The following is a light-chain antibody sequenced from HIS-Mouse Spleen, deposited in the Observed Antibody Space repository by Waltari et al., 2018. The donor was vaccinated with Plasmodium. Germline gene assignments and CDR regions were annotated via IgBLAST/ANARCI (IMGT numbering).Light chain of an antibody. CDR2: AAS. J-gene: IGKJ3*01. V-gene: IGKV1-9*01. Sequence: DIQLTQSPSFLSASVGHRVTINCRASQGISSDLAWYQEKPGKAPKLLIYAASTLQSGVPSRFSGSGSGTEFTLTISSLQPEDFATYYYQQLNSYPLFTFGPGTKVDIK. CDR1: QGISSD. CDR3: QQLNSYPLFT.